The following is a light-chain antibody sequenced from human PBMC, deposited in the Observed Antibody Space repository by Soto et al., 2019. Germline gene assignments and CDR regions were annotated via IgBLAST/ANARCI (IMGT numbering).Light chain of an antibody. CDR1: QSVSSSY. J-gene: IGKJ1*01. V-gene: IGKV3-20*01. CDR3: QQYGASPWT. CDR2: GAS. Sequence: EIVLTQSPATLSLSPGEGVTLSCRASQSVSSSYLAWYQQKPGQAPRLLINGASSRATGIPGRFSGSGSGTDFTLTISRLEPEDLAVYYCQQYGASPWTFGQGTRVEIK.